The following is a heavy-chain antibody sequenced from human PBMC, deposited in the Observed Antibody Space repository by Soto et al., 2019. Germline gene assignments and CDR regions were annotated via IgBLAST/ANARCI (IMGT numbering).Heavy chain of an antibody. D-gene: IGHD2-2*01. V-gene: IGHV3-73*01. Sequence: GGSLRLSCAASGFTFIDSPMHWVRQASGKGLEWVGRIRNKTNNYATAYAASVKGRSTISRDDSKNTAYLQLNSLKTDDTAMYFCAIYHLELFRFDYWGQGTLVTVSS. CDR1: GFTFIDSP. CDR2: IRNKTNNYAT. J-gene: IGHJ4*02. CDR3: AIYHLELFRFDY.